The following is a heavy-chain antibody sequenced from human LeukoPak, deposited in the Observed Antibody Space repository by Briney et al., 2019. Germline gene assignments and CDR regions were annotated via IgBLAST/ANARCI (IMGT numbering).Heavy chain of an antibody. Sequence: GGSLRLSCTASGFTFSSYAMSWVRQAPGKGLEWVSAISGGGGTTYYADSVKGRFTISRDNSKNTLSLQMYSLRAEDTALYYCAKADGSARYRGDYWGQGTLVTVSS. D-gene: IGHD6-19*01. J-gene: IGHJ4*02. V-gene: IGHV3-23*01. CDR2: ISGGGGTT. CDR1: GFTFSSYA. CDR3: AKADGSARYRGDY.